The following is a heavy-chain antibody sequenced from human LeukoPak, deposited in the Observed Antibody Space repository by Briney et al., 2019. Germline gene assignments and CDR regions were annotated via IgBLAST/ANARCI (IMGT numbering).Heavy chain of an antibody. J-gene: IGHJ4*02. V-gene: IGHV4-59*08. CDR2: IYDSGST. D-gene: IGHD6-19*01. Sequence: SSETLSLTCTVFGGSTSNYYWSWIRQPPGKGLEWIGSIYDSGSTNHNPSLRSRVTISGDTSKNQFSLKLSSVTAADTAVYYCAKYGYGSFWTFLDDWGQGTMITVSS. CDR1: GGSTSNYY. CDR3: AKYGYGSFWTFLDD.